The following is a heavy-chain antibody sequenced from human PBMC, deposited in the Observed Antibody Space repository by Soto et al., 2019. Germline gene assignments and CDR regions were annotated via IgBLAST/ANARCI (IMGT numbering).Heavy chain of an antibody. D-gene: IGHD2-15*01. CDR2: ISYDGSNK. CDR3: ARGYCSGGSCYLPDAFDI. V-gene: IGHV3-30-3*01. Sequence: GGSLRLSCAASGFTFSSYAMHWVRQAPGKGLEWVAAISYDGSNKYCADSVKGRFTISRDNSKNTLYLQMNSLRAEDTAVYYCARGYCSGGSCYLPDAFDIWGQGTMVTVSS. J-gene: IGHJ3*02. CDR1: GFTFSSYA.